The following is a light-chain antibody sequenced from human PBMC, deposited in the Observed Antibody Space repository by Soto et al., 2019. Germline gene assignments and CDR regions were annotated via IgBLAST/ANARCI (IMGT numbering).Light chain of an antibody. J-gene: IGLJ3*02. Sequence: QAVVTHEPSFSVSPGRTVTLTCGLSSGSVSTSYYPSWYQQTPGQAPRTLIYSTNTRSSGVPDRFSGSILGNKAALTITGAQADDESDDYCVLYMGSGIWVFGGGTKVTVL. CDR2: STN. CDR3: VLYMGSGIWV. CDR1: SGSVSTSYY. V-gene: IGLV8-61*01.